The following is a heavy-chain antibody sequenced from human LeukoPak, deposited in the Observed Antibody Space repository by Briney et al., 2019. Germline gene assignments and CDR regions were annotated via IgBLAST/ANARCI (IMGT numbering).Heavy chain of an antibody. CDR1: GFTVSSLW. V-gene: IGHV3-7*01. D-gene: IGHD3-3*01. CDR3: ARDTWSGYSRTKTYYFDY. Sequence: GGSLRLSYAASGFTVSSLWMSWARHAPGNGLEWVANIKKEGSEKYYVDSVKGRFTISRDNAKNSLYLQMNSLRAEDTAVYYCARDTWSGYSRTKTYYFDYWGQGTLVTVSS. CDR2: IKKEGSEK. J-gene: IGHJ4*02.